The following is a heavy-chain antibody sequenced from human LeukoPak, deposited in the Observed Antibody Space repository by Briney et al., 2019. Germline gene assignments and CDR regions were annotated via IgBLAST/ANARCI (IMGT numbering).Heavy chain of an antibody. D-gene: IGHD5-18*01. V-gene: IGHV4-34*01. Sequence: SSETLSLTCAVYGGSFSGYYWSWIRHPPGKGLEWIGEINHFGSTNYNPSLKSRVTISGDTSKNQFSLKVNSVTAADTAVYYCARGYRAPQTFYSYHYFDSWAQGILVTVSS. CDR3: ARGYRAPQTFYSYHYFDS. CDR1: GGSFSGYY. J-gene: IGHJ4*02. CDR2: INHFGST.